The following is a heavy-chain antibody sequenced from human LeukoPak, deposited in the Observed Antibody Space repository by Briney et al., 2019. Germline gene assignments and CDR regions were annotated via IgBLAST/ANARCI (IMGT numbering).Heavy chain of an antibody. Sequence: GRSLRLSCAASGFTFSSYGMHWVRQAPGKGLEWVAVISYDGSSKYYADSVKGRFTISRDNSKNTLYLQMNSLRAEDTAVYYCAKDLHKTYSSPPSPDYWGQGTLVTVSS. D-gene: IGHD6-13*01. CDR1: GFTFSSYG. CDR3: AKDLHKTYSSPPSPDY. J-gene: IGHJ4*02. V-gene: IGHV3-30*18. CDR2: ISYDGSSK.